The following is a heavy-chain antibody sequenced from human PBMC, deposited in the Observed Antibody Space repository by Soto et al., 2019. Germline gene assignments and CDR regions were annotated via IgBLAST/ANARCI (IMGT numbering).Heavy chain of an antibody. J-gene: IGHJ6*02. Sequence: SLKISSAASGVTFNIYGMNWVLQTPGKGLVWLAGIRGDGTLIKYADSVRGRFTISRDNAKNTLYLQMNSLRVDDTAVYYCARLSGDHFTFFYHGMDVCAQGTTVSVSS. V-gene: IGHV3-74*01. CDR1: GVTFNIYG. D-gene: IGHD2-21*01. CDR2: IRGDGTLI. CDR3: ARLSGDHFTFFYHGMDV.